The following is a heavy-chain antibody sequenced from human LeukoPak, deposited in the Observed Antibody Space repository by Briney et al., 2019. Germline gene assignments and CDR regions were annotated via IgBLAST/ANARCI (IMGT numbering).Heavy chain of an antibody. Sequence: PGGSLRLSCAASGFTFSSYAMSWVRQAPGKGLEWVSAISGSGGSTYYADSVKGRFTISRDNSKNTLYLQMNSLRAEDTAVYYCAKSPGYCSSTSCYDDYYYYYMDVWGKGTTVTISS. CDR1: GFTFSSYA. CDR2: ISGSGGST. CDR3: AKSPGYCSSTSCYDDYYYYYMDV. V-gene: IGHV3-23*01. D-gene: IGHD2-2*01. J-gene: IGHJ6*03.